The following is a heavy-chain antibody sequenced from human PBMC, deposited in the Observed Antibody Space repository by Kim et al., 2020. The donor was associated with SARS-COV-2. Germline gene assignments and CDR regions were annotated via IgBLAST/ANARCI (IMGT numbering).Heavy chain of an antibody. CDR1: GFTFSSYA. Sequence: GGSLRLSCAASGFTFSSYAMSWVRQAPGKGLEWVSAISGSGGSTYYADSVKGRFTISRDNSKNTLYLQMNSLRAEDTAVYYCVLPDGYDSSGYYIDYWGQGTLVTVSS. D-gene: IGHD3-22*01. J-gene: IGHJ4*02. CDR3: VLPDGYDSSGYYIDY. CDR2: ISGSGGST. V-gene: IGHV3-23*01.